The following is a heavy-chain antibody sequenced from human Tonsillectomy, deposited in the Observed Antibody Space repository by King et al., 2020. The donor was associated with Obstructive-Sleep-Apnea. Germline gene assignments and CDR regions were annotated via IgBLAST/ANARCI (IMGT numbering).Heavy chain of an antibody. D-gene: IGHD4-23*01. Sequence: VQLQESGPGLVKPSETLSLTCTVSGGSISSYYWSWIRQSPGKGLEWIGYIYYSGTTNYTPSLKSRVTISVDTSKHQFSLKLSSVTAAVTAVYYCARGLTVVTSSWVPFDYWGQGTLVTVSS. CDR1: GGSISSYY. V-gene: IGHV4-59*01. CDR2: IYYSGTT. CDR3: ARGLTVVTSSWVPFDY. J-gene: IGHJ4*02.